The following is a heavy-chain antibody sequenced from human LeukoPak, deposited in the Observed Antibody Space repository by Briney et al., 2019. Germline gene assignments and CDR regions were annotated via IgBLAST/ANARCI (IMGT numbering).Heavy chain of an antibody. D-gene: IGHD4-17*01. CDR2: ISAYNGNT. CDR1: GYTFTSYG. Sequence: ASVKVSCKASGYTFTSYGISWVRQAPGQGLEWMGWISAYNGNTNYAQKLQGRVTMTTDTSTSTAYMELRSLRSDDTAVYYCAXXXYGDYAVAFWFDPWGQGTLVTVSS. CDR3: AXXXYGDYAVAFWFDP. J-gene: IGHJ5*02. V-gene: IGHV1-18*01.